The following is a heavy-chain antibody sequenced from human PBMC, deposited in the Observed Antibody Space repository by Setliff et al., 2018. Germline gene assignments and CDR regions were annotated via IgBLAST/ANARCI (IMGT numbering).Heavy chain of an antibody. D-gene: IGHD3-22*01. CDR3: ARRDSTSYYGYSFDF. V-gene: IGHV4-39*01. CDR2: IHYSGST. CDR1: GDSLSSGSQY. J-gene: IGHJ4*02. Sequence: SETLSLTCSVLGDSLSSGSQYWAWIRQPPRKGLEWIGSIHYSGSTYYNPSLKSRVTISVDTSKNQLSLKLAPVTAADTAVYYCARRDSTSYYGYSFDFWGRGTLVTVSS.